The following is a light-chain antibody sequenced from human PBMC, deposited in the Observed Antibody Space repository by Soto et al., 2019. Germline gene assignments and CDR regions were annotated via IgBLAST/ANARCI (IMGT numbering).Light chain of an antibody. CDR1: QGISNY. Sequence: DIQMTQSPSSLSASVGDRVTITCRASQGISNYLAWYQQKPGKVPKLLIYAASTLQSGVPSRFSGSGSGTDFTLTISSLQPEDVVTYYCQKYNSAPSFGQGTKVEIK. CDR3: QKYNSAPS. V-gene: IGKV1-27*01. CDR2: AAS. J-gene: IGKJ1*01.